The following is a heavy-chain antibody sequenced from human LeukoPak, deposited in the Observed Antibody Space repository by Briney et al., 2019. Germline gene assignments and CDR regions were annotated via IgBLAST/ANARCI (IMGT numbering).Heavy chain of an antibody. CDR3: ARGEGQDIVLVVAATTYYYYGMDV. CDR2: IIPIFGTA. Sequence: SVKVSCKASGGTFSSYAISWGRQAPGQGLEWMGGIIPIFGTANYAQKFQGRVTITADESTSTAYMELSSLRSEDTAVYYCARGEGQDIVLVVAATTYYYYGMDVWGQGTTVTVSS. J-gene: IGHJ6*02. CDR1: GGTFSSYA. D-gene: IGHD2-15*01. V-gene: IGHV1-69*13.